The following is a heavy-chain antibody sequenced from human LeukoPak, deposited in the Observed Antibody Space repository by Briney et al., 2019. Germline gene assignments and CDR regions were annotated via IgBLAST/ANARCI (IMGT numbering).Heavy chain of an antibody. CDR3: ARGQVVPATAIEF. CDR1: NYSIRSHYY. Sequence: PSETLSLTCSVSNYSIRSHYYWVWLRQPPGKGLEWLGSIHRSGSVYYNDNPSLESRVAMSMDASNNQFSLRLTSLTAADTAVYYCARGQVVPATAIEFWGLGTLVTVSS. D-gene: IGHD2-2*02. CDR2: IHRSGSV. J-gene: IGHJ4*01. V-gene: IGHV4-38-2*02.